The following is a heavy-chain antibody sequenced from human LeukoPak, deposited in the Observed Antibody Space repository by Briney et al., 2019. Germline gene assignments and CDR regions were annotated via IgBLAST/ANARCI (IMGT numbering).Heavy chain of an antibody. Sequence: ASVKVSCKASGYTFTSYYVHWVRQAPGQGLEWMGINNPSGGSTSYAQKYQGRVTMTRDTSTSTVYMELSSLRSEDTAAYYCARDEIYCSGGSCYSFDYWGQGTLVTVSS. V-gene: IGHV1-46*01. CDR1: GYTFTSYY. J-gene: IGHJ4*02. D-gene: IGHD2-15*01. CDR3: ARDEIYCSGGSCYSFDY. CDR2: NNPSGGST.